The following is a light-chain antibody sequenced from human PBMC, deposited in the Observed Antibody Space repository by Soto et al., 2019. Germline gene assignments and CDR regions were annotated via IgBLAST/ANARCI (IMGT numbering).Light chain of an antibody. CDR1: QSVTSSY. Sequence: EIVLRQSPGTLSFSPGERATLSCRASQSVTSSYLAWYQQKPGQAPRLLIYGASSRATGIPDRFSGSGSGTDFTLTISRLEPEDFAVYYCQQYGNSPLTFGGGTKVEIK. CDR2: GAS. J-gene: IGKJ4*01. CDR3: QQYGNSPLT. V-gene: IGKV3-20*01.